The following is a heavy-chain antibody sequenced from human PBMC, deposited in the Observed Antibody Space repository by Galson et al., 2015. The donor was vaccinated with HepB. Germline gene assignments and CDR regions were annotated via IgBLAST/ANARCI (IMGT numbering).Heavy chain of an antibody. V-gene: IGHV3-30-3*01. CDR3: ARVNRLGWLLRFDYGMDV. J-gene: IGHJ6*02. D-gene: IGHD3-22*01. Sequence: SLRLSCAASGFTFSSYAMHWVRQAPGKGLEWVAVISYDGSNKYYADSVKGRFTISRDNSKNTLYLQMNSLRAEDTAVYYCARVNRLGWLLRFDYGMDVWGQGTTVTVSS. CDR1: GFTFSSYA. CDR2: ISYDGSNK.